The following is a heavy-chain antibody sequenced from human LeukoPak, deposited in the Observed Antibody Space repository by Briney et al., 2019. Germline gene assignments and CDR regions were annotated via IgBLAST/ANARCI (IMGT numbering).Heavy chain of an antibody. CDR3: ARGGDYGDYEDAFDI. V-gene: IGHV3-48*01. J-gene: IGHJ3*02. D-gene: IGHD4-17*01. Sequence: GGSLRLSCAASGFTFSSYSMNWVRQAPGKGLEWVSYISSSSSTIYYADSVKGRFTISRENAKNSLYLQMNSLRAGDTAVYYCARGGDYGDYEDAFDIWGQGTMVTVSP. CDR1: GFTFSSYS. CDR2: ISSSSSTI.